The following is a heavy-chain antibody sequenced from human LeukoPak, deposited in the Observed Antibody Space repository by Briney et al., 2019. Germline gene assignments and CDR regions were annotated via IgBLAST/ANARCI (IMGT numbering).Heavy chain of an antibody. CDR2: ISGSGGST. CDR1: GFTFSSYA. J-gene: IGHJ4*02. D-gene: IGHD5-24*01. V-gene: IGHV3-23*01. CDR3: AKDLKGRWLPPFGEY. Sequence: GGSLRLSCTASGFTFSSYAMSWVRQAPGKGLEWVSAISGSGGSTYYADSVKARFTISRDNSKNTLYLQMNSLRAEDTAVYYCAKDLKGRWLPPFGEYWGQGTLVTVSS.